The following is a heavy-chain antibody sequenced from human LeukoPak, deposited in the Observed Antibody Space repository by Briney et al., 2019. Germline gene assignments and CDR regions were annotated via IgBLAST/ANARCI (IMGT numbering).Heavy chain of an antibody. Sequence: GESLKISCKGSGYSINNYWIGWVRQMPGKGLECMGIIYPADSDIRYSPSFQGQVTISADKSISTAYLRWSSLKASDTAMYYCARGIAVAGLGWFDPWGQGTLVTVSS. CDR3: ARGIAVAGLGWFDP. J-gene: IGHJ5*02. D-gene: IGHD6-19*01. CDR1: GYSINNYW. CDR2: IYPADSDI. V-gene: IGHV5-51*01.